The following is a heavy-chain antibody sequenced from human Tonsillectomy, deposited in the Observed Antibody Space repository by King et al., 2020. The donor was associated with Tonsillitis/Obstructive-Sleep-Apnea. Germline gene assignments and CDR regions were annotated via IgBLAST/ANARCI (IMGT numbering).Heavy chain of an antibody. Sequence: VQLVKSGAEVKKPGASVKVSCKASGYTFTSYDINWVRQATGQGLEWMGWMNPNSGNTGYAQKFQGRVTMTRNTSISTAYMELSSLRSEDTAVYYCARGFQQLYYYYYYYMDVWGKGTTVTVSS. D-gene: IGHD6-13*01. J-gene: IGHJ6*03. CDR2: MNPNSGNT. CDR3: ARGFQQLYYYYYYYMDV. CDR1: GYTFTSYD. V-gene: IGHV1-8*01.